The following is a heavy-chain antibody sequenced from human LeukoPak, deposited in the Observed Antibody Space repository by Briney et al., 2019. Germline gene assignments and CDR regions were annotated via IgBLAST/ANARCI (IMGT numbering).Heavy chain of an antibody. CDR1: GFAFSSYS. J-gene: IGHJ4*02. D-gene: IGHD5-12*01. CDR2: ISSSSSYI. V-gene: IGHV3-21*01. Sequence: GGSLRLSCAASGFAFSSYSMNWVRQAPGKGLEWVSSISSSSSYIYYADSVKGRFTISRDNAKNSLYLQMNSLRAEDTAVYYCARSTRGLFDYWGQGTLVTVSS. CDR3: ARSTRGLFDY.